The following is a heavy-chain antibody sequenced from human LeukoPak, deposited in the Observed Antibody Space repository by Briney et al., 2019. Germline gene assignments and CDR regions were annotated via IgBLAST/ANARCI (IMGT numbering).Heavy chain of an antibody. J-gene: IGHJ4*01. CDR3: ARDVPERYCSSTSCYGPFDY. V-gene: IGHV4-4*02. D-gene: IGHD2-2*01. CDR1: GASISCSNW. CDR2: IHHSGSI. Sequence: SETLSLTCAVSGASISCSNWWSWVPQSPGKGLEWIGEIHHSGSINYNPSLKSRVTISVDDSKNQFSLKLTSVTAADADVYYCARDVPERYCSSTSCYGPFDYWAHGTLVTVSS.